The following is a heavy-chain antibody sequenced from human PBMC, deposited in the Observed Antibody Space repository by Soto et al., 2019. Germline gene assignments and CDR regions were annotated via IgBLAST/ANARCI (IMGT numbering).Heavy chain of an antibody. Sequence: VASVKDSCKASGYTFAGYYMQGVRQSPSQLLEGVGLINPNSGGRSYAQKFQGRVNMTRDTSISTAYMELSRLRSDDTAVYYCARAIIAALVDYWGQGTLVTVSS. CDR2: INPNSGGR. CDR3: ARAIIAALVDY. J-gene: IGHJ4*02. V-gene: IGHV1-2*02. D-gene: IGHD6-6*01. CDR1: GYTFAGYY.